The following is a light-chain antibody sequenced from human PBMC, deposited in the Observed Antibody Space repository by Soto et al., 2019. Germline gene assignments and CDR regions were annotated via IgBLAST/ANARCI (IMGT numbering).Light chain of an antibody. Sequence: NFMLTQPHSVSESPGKTVTISCTGSSGSIASNYVQWFQQRPGSAPTTVIYEDNKRPSGVPDRFSGSIDSSSNSASLTISGLKTEDEADYSCQAYGDNNQVFGGGTKLTVL. V-gene: IGLV6-57*02. CDR3: QAYGDNNQV. CDR2: EDN. CDR1: SGSIASNY. J-gene: IGLJ3*02.